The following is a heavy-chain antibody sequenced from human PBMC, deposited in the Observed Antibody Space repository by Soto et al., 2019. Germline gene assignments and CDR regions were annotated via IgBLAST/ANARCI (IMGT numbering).Heavy chain of an antibody. CDR1: GFTFSDFY. Sequence: EVQLVESGGGLVKPGGSLRLSCAASGFTFSDFYMHWVRQAPGKGLEWVSSISSSSRFIHYADTVKGRFTISRDNVKNSLYLQMNSLRAEDTAVYYSARDLSGGSSWCQGTLISVSS. CDR3: ARDLSGGSS. CDR2: ISSSSRFI. V-gene: IGHV3-21*01. J-gene: IGHJ5*02. D-gene: IGHD2-15*01.